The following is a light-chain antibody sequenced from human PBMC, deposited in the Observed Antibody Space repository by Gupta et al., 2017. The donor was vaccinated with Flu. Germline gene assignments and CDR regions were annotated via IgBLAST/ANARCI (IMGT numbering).Light chain of an antibody. CDR2: QDH. CDR3: QEWASGSVV. CDR1: KLGEKY. V-gene: IGLV3-1*01. Sequence: SPGQTASITCSGDKLGEKYVYWYQHKPGQSPVAVLYQDHKRPSGIPERISGAKSGKTANLIISATQTMEEAYYYCQEWASGSVVFGGGTKLTVL. J-gene: IGLJ2*01.